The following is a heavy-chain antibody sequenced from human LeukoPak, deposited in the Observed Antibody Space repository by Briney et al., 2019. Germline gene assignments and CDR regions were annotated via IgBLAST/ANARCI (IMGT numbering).Heavy chain of an antibody. CDR3: AREGSSGTGGAFDI. D-gene: IGHD6-13*01. CDR2: ISGSGGST. Sequence: GGTLRLSCAASGFTFSSYGMSWVRQAPGKGLEWVSAISGSGGSTYYADSVKGRFTVSRDNSKNTLYLQMNSLRAEDTAVYYCAREGSSGTGGAFDIWGQGTMVTVSS. J-gene: IGHJ3*02. V-gene: IGHV3-23*01. CDR1: GFTFSSYG.